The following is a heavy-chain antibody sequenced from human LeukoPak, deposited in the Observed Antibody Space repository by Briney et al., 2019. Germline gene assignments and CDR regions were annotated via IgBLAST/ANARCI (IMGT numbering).Heavy chain of an antibody. CDR3: ARGSGVVVIDWFDP. J-gene: IGHJ5*02. CDR2: IHYSGST. D-gene: IGHD3-22*01. Sequence: ASETLSLTCTVSGGSISSGGYYWSWIRQHPGKGLEWIGYIHYSGSTYYNPSLKSRVTISVDTSKNQFSLKLSSVTAADTAVYYCARGSGVVVIDWFDPWGQGTLVTVSS. CDR1: GGSISSGGYY. V-gene: IGHV4-31*03.